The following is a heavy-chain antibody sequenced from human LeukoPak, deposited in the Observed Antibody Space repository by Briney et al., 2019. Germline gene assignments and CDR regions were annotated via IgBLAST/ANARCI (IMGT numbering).Heavy chain of an antibody. D-gene: IGHD2-2*01. V-gene: IGHV4-39*01. CDR2: IYYRGST. CDR3: ARHGPIVVIPAAIFPNCFDP. Sequence: SETLSLTCTVSGGSISSNSYYWGWIRQPPGKGLEWIGNIYYRGSTNYNPSLKSRVTISVDTSKNQFSLKLSSVTAADTAVYYCARHGPIVVIPAAIFPNCFDPWGQGTLVTVSS. CDR1: GGSISSNSYY. J-gene: IGHJ5*02.